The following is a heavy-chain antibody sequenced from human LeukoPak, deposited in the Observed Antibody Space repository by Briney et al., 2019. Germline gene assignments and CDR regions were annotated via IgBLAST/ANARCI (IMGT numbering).Heavy chain of an antibody. D-gene: IGHD3-22*01. Sequence: GGSLRLSCAASGFTFTTYGMHWVRQAPGKGLEWVACIYPDGNNKDYADSVKGRFIISRDNSKNILFLQMNSLRAADTAVYYCARPQGYYAANFDFWGQGTLVTVSS. J-gene: IGHJ4*02. V-gene: IGHV3-30*19. CDR2: IYPDGNNK. CDR1: GFTFTTYG. CDR3: ARPQGYYAANFDF.